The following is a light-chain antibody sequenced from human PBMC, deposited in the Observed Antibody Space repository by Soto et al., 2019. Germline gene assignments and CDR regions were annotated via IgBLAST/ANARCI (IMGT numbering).Light chain of an antibody. CDR2: DAS. V-gene: IGKV3-11*01. CDR3: QQRRYWPLT. Sequence: EIMLTQSPATLSLSPGERVTLSCRASQSVGTYLAWYQQKPGQAPRLLIYDASNRATGIPARFSGSGSGTDFTLTMTSLEPEDFAVYFCQQRRYWPLTFGGGTKVDIK. J-gene: IGKJ4*01. CDR1: QSVGTY.